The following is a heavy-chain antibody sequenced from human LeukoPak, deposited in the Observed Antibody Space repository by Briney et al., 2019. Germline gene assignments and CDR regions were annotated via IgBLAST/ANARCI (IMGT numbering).Heavy chain of an antibody. V-gene: IGHV3-21*01. D-gene: IGHD6-19*01. Sequence: GGSLRLSCAASGFTFSSYSMNWVRQAPGKGLEWVSSISSSSSYIYYADSVKGRFTISRDNAKNSLYLQMNSLRAEDTAVYYCARLREAVAGYYYGMDVWGQGTTVTVSS. CDR3: ARLREAVAGYYYGMDV. CDR1: GFTFSSYS. J-gene: IGHJ6*02. CDR2: ISSSSSYI.